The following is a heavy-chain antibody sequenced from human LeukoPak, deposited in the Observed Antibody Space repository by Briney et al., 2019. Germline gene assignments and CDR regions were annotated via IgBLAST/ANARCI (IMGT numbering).Heavy chain of an antibody. CDR3: ATIGCSGDCPASRAFDN. CDR2: FDPEDGET. V-gene: IGHV1-24*01. CDR1: GYTLTELS. Sequence: ASVKVTCKVSGYTLTELSIHGVRQSPGKGLGWMGGFDPEDGETIYAQKFQGRVTMTEDTSTDTAYMELSSLRSEDTAVYYCATIGCSGDCPASRAFDNWGQGTLVTVSS. D-gene: IGHD2-21*02. J-gene: IGHJ4*02.